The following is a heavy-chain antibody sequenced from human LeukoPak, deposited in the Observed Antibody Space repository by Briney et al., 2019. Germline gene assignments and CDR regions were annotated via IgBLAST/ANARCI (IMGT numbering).Heavy chain of an antibody. CDR2: ISYIGTT. D-gene: IGHD4-17*01. Sequence: SETLSLTCAVSDDSFSSDYWTGIRQPPGEGLEWSGYISYIGTTNYNPSLKSRVTISIDTSKNQFSLKLSSVTAADAAVYYCARDLVTVTKGFDIWGQGTMVSVSS. J-gene: IGHJ3*02. CDR3: ARDLVTVTKGFDI. CDR1: DDSFSSDY. V-gene: IGHV4-59*01.